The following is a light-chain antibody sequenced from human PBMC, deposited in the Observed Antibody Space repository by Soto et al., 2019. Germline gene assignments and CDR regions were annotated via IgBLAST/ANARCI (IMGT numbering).Light chain of an antibody. CDR1: QSVSSNY. J-gene: IGKJ5*01. CDR3: QPYGNSPIT. CDR2: DAS. Sequence: EIVLTQSRGILSMSPGERATLSCRASQSVSSNYLAWYQQKPGQAPRLLIYDASSRPTGIPDRFSGSGSGTDFTLTIIRLEPEDFAVYYCQPYGNSPITFSPGTRWRL. V-gene: IGKV3-20*01.